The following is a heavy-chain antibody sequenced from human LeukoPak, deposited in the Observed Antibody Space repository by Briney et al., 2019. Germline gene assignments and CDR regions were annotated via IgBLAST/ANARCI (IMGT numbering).Heavy chain of an antibody. CDR1: GYTFTGYY. J-gene: IGHJ4*02. CDR3: AFYCSSTSCYLGNDY. D-gene: IGHD2-2*01. V-gene: IGHV1-2*02. CDR2: INPNSGGT. Sequence: GASVKVSCKASGYTFTGYYMHWVRQAPEQGLEWMGWINPNSGGTNYAQKFQGRVTMTRDTSISTAYMELSRLRSDDTAVYYCAFYCSSTSCYLGNDYWGQGTLVTVPS.